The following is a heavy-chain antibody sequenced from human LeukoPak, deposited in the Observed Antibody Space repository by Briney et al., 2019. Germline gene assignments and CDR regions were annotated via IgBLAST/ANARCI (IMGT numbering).Heavy chain of an antibody. V-gene: IGHV3-21*01. D-gene: IGHD3-9*01. Sequence: SCKVSGYTLTELSMHWVRQAPGKGLEWVSSISSSSSYIYYADSVKGRFTISRDNAKNSLYLQMNSLRAEDTAVYYCARGLRYFDWFDYWGQGTLVTVSS. CDR1: GYTLTELS. J-gene: IGHJ5*01. CDR3: ARGLRYFDWFDY. CDR2: ISSSSSYI.